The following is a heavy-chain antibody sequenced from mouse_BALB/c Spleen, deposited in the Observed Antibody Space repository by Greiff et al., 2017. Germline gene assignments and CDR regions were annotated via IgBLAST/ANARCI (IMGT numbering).Heavy chain of an antibody. CDR2: IWTGGGT. D-gene: IGHD2-4*01. J-gene: IGHJ3*01. Sequence: VKLMESGPGLVAPSQSLSITCTVSGFSLTSYDISWIRQPPGKGLEWLGVIWTGGGTNYNSAFMSRLSISKDNSKSQVFLKMNSLQTDDTAIYYCVRRDDYDEGFAYWGQGTLVTVSA. CDR1: GFSLTSYD. V-gene: IGHV2-9-2*01. CDR3: VRRDDYDEGFAY.